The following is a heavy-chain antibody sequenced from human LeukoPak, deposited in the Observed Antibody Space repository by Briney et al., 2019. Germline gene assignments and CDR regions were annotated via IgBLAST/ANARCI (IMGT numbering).Heavy chain of an antibody. V-gene: IGHV4-59*01. Sequence: SETLSLTCTVSGGSISSYYWSWIRQPPGKGLEWIGYTYYSGSTNYNPSLKSRVTISVDTSKNQFSLKLSSVTAADTAVYYCARGGPPITIFGVVISWFDPWGQGTLVTVSS. J-gene: IGHJ5*02. CDR1: GGSISSYY. D-gene: IGHD3-3*01. CDR3: ARGGPPITIFGVVISWFDP. CDR2: TYYSGST.